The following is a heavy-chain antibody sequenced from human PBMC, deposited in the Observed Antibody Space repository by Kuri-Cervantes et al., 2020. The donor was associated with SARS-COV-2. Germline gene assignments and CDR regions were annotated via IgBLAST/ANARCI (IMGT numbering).Heavy chain of an antibody. D-gene: IGHD6-6*01. CDR1: GFTFSSYS. CDR2: SGSASGPSGSSP. Sequence: GGSLRLSCAASGFTFSSYSMNWVRQAPGKGLEWVSASGSASGPSGSSPYYADSVKGRFTISRDNSKNTVYVQMNSLTAEDTAVYYCARDWAPGVAAREFDYWGQGSLVTVSS. CDR3: ARDWAPGVAAREFDY. V-gene: IGHV3-23*01. J-gene: IGHJ4*02.